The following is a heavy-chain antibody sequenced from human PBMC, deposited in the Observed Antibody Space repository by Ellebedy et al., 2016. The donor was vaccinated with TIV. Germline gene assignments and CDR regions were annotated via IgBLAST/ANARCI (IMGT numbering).Heavy chain of an antibody. D-gene: IGHD3/OR15-3a*01. CDR2: INPSAGTT. Sequence: ASVKVSXXASGYIFTSFYMHWVRQAPGQGLEWMGIINPSAGTTNYAQKFQGRVTMTRDKSTTTFYMHLNSLRSEDTAVYYCARGLDAFDMWGQGSVVTVSS. CDR3: ARGLDAFDM. J-gene: IGHJ3*02. V-gene: IGHV1-46*01. CDR1: GYIFTSFY.